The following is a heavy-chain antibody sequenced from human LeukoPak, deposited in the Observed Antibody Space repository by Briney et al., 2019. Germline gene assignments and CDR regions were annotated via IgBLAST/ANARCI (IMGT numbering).Heavy chain of an antibody. Sequence: GGSLRLSCAASGFTFSDYYMSWIRQAPGKGLEWVSYISSSGSTIYYADSVKGRFTISRDNAKNSLYLQMNSLRAEDTALYYCAKASNAYDYVWGSYRPKGYYYGMDVWGQGTTVTVSS. D-gene: IGHD3-16*02. J-gene: IGHJ6*02. CDR2: ISSSGSTI. CDR1: GFTFSDYY. CDR3: AKASNAYDYVWGSYRPKGYYYGMDV. V-gene: IGHV3-11*01.